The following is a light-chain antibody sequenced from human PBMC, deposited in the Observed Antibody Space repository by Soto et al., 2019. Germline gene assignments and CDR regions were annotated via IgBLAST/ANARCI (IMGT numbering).Light chain of an antibody. V-gene: IGKV1-39*01. Sequence: IQMTQSPSSLSASIGDRVTITCRTSQTISRNLNWYQQKPGKAPKLLIFAASGLQSGVPSRFSGSGSGTDFTLTISSLQPEDFATYYCQQSYSTLPLTFGGGTKVEIK. CDR2: AAS. CDR1: QTISRN. CDR3: QQSYSTLPLT. J-gene: IGKJ4*01.